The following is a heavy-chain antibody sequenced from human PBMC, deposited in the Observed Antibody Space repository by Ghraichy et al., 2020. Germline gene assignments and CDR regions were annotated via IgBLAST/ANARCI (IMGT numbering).Heavy chain of an antibody. D-gene: IGHD6-19*01. CDR2: ISAYNGDT. Sequence: ASVKVSCKASGYTFTSYGISWVRQAPGQGPEWMGWISAYNGDTTYAQKFQGRVTMTTDTPTSTVYMELRSLRSDDTAVYYCARGQQWLVDFWGQGTLVTVSS. V-gene: IGHV1-18*01. J-gene: IGHJ4*02. CDR3: ARGQQWLVDF. CDR1: GYTFTSYG.